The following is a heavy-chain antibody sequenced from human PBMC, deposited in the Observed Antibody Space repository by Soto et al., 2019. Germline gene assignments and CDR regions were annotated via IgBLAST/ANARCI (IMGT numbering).Heavy chain of an antibody. Sequence: QVQLVQSGAEVKKPGASVKVSCKASGYTFTSYYMHWVRQAPGQGLEWMGIINPSGGSTSYAQKFHGRVTMTRDTSTSTVYMELSSLRSDDTAVYYCARDGRYCSGGSCYFDSWGQGTLVTVSS. J-gene: IGHJ4*02. CDR1: GYTFTSYY. CDR2: INPSGGST. V-gene: IGHV1-46*01. CDR3: ARDGRYCSGGSCYFDS. D-gene: IGHD2-15*01.